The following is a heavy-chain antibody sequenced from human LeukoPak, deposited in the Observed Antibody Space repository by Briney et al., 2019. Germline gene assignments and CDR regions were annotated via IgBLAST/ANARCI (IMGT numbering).Heavy chain of an antibody. CDR2: INPSGGST. CDR1: GYTFISYG. D-gene: IGHD4-17*01. J-gene: IGHJ4*02. Sequence: ASVKVSCKTSGYTFISYGITWVRQAPGQGLEWMGIINPSGGSTSYAQKFQGRVTMTRDMSTSTVYMELSSLRSEDTAVYYCARDISDYGDPTYFDYWGQGTLVTVSS. V-gene: IGHV1-46*01. CDR3: ARDISDYGDPTYFDY.